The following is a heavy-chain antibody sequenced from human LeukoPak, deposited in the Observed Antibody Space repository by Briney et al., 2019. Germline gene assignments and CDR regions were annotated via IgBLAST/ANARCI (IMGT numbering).Heavy chain of an antibody. CDR1: GFTFSNYA. CDR2: ISGSGGTT. D-gene: IGHD5-12*01. CDR3: ASLLWRGYTPFDY. J-gene: IGHJ4*02. V-gene: IGHV3-23*01. Sequence: GGSLRLSCAASGFTFSNYAMSWVRQAPGKGLEWVSAISGSGGTTYYADSGKGRFTISRDNSKNTLYLQMNSLRAEDTAIYYCASLLWRGYTPFDYWGQGTLVTVSS.